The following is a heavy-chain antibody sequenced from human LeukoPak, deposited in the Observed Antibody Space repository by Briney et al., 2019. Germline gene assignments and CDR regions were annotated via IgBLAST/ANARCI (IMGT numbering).Heavy chain of an antibody. J-gene: IGHJ5*02. Sequence: SETLSLTCTVSGYSISSGYYWGWIRQPPGKGLEWIGSIYHSGSTYYNPSLKSRVTISVDTSKNQFSLKLSSVTAADTAVYYCAREQYSSGWYLGNWFDPWGQGTLVAVSS. CDR1: GYSISSGYY. CDR2: IYHSGST. V-gene: IGHV4-38-2*02. D-gene: IGHD6-19*01. CDR3: AREQYSSGWYLGNWFDP.